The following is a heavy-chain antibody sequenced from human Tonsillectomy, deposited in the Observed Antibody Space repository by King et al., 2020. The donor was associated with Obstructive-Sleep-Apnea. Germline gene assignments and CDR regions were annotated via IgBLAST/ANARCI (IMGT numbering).Heavy chain of an antibody. CDR2: INPSGGSA. D-gene: IGHD6-13*01. Sequence: QLVQSAAEVKKPGASVKASCKASGYTFTSYYMHWVRQAPGQGLEWMGIINPSGGSATYAQKFQGRVTMTRDTSTSTVYLELSNLTSDDTATYYCAKGLGTSWPNDAFDIWGQGTLVIVSS. J-gene: IGHJ3*02. CDR3: AKGLGTSWPNDAFDI. CDR1: GYTFTSYY. V-gene: IGHV1-46*03.